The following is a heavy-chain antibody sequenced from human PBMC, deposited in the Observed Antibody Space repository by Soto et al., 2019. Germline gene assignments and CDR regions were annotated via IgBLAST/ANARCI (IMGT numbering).Heavy chain of an antibody. Sequence: SETLSLTCTVSGGSVSSGSYYWSWIRQPPGKGLEWIGYIYYSGSTNYNPSLKSRVTISVDTSKNQFSLKLSSVTAADTAVYYCARTLAYYDFWSDREQGFDPWGQGTLVTVSS. D-gene: IGHD3-3*01. CDR3: ARTLAYYDFWSDREQGFDP. CDR2: IYYSGST. V-gene: IGHV4-61*01. J-gene: IGHJ5*02. CDR1: GGSVSSGSYY.